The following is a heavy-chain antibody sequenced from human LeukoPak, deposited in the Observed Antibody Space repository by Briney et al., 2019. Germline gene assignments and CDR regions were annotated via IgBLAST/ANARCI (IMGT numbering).Heavy chain of an antibody. CDR1: GYTFPSYD. CDR2: MNPNSGNT. D-gene: IGHD3-10*01. J-gene: IGHJ6*02. Sequence: ASVKVSCKASGYTFPSYDINWVRQATGQGLEWMGWMNPNSGNTGYAQKFQGRVTMTRNTSISTAYMELSSLRSEDTAVYYCASVLMVRGVILGDVWGQGTTVTVSS. V-gene: IGHV1-8*01. CDR3: ASVLMVRGVILGDV.